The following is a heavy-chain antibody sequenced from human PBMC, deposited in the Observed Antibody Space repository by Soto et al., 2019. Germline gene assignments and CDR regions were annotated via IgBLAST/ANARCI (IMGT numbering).Heavy chain of an antibody. CDR1: GYSFTSYW. V-gene: IGHV5-51*01. CDR3: AVLNPMIRGITESYFDY. CDR2: IYPGDSDA. Sequence: GESLKISCKGSGYSFTSYWIGWVRQMPGKGLEWMGIIYPGDSDARYSPSFQGQVTISADKSISTAYLQWSSLKASDTAMYYCAVLNPMIRGITESYFDYWGQGTLVTVSS. J-gene: IGHJ4*02. D-gene: IGHD3-10*01.